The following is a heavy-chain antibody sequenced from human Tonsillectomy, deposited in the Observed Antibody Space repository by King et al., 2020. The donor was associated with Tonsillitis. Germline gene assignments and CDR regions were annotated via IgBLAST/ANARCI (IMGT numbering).Heavy chain of an antibody. J-gene: IGHJ4*02. Sequence: QVQLQESGLGLVKPSETLSLTCTVSGGSISSYYWSWIRQPPGKGLEWIGYIYYSGSTNYNPSLKSRVTISVDTSKNQFSLKLSSVTAADTAVYYCARQGNYDSSGYRNQPFDYWGQGTLVTVSS. D-gene: IGHD3-22*01. CDR2: IYYSGST. CDR1: GGSISSYY. V-gene: IGHV4-59*08. CDR3: ARQGNYDSSGYRNQPFDY.